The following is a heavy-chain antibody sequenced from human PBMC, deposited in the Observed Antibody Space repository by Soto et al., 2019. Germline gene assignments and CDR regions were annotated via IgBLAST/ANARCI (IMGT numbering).Heavy chain of an antibody. CDR1: GYTFNTYG. CDR3: ASAADYYDISGYWAGWFDP. CDR2: TSVYSGNT. J-gene: IGHJ5*02. Sequence: QVQLVQSGAEVKKPGASVKVSCKASGYTFNTYGISWVRQAPGQGHEWMGWTSVYSGNTNYALKFEGRVTMTTGTSPSPAYMELRSLRSDDTAVYSCASAADYYDISGYWAGWFDPWGQGTLVTVSS. V-gene: IGHV1-18*01. D-gene: IGHD3-22*01.